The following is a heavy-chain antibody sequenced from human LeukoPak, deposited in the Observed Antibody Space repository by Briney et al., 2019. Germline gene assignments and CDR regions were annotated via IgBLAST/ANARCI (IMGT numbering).Heavy chain of an antibody. CDR1: RFTFSSYV. CDR3: ARDAREGDY. J-gene: IGHJ4*02. Sequence: GGSLRLSCAASRFTFSSYVMSWVRQAPGKGLEWVSGISGSGDRTYYADSVEGRFTISRDNAKNSLYLQMNSLRAEDTAVYYCARDAREGDYWGQGTLVTVSS. CDR2: ISGSGDRT. V-gene: IGHV3-23*01. D-gene: IGHD1-26*01.